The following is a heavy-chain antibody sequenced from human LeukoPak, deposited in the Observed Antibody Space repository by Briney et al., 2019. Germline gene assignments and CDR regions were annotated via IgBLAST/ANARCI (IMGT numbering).Heavy chain of an antibody. CDR2: IYPGDSGP. CDR1: GYSFTSYC. J-gene: IGHJ3*01. D-gene: IGHD1-26*01. Sequence: PGESLKISCKVSGYSFTSYCIGWVRQMPGKGLEWMGIIYPGDSGPTYSPSFQGQVTISVDKSINTAYLQWSSLQASDTAMYYCGMSGDRVPLQDDVFDVWGQGIMVTVST. V-gene: IGHV5-51*01. CDR3: GMSGDRVPLQDDVFDV.